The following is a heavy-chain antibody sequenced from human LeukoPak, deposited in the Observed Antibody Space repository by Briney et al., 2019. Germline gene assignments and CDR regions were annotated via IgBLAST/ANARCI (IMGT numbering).Heavy chain of an antibody. D-gene: IGHD3-10*01. CDR2: IYYSGNT. Sequence: SETLSLTCTVSGGSISSYYWSWIRQPPGKGLELIGYIYYSGNTNYNPSLKSRVTISIDTSKRQFSLKLTSVTAADTAVYYCAREQISMIRGFDNWGQGTLVTVSS. CDR1: GGSISSYY. V-gene: IGHV4-59*01. J-gene: IGHJ4*02. CDR3: AREQISMIRGFDN.